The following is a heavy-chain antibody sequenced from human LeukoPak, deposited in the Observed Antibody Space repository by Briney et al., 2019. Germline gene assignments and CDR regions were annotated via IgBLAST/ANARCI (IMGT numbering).Heavy chain of an antibody. D-gene: IGHD3-9*01. J-gene: IGHJ3*02. CDR1: GYTLTELS. V-gene: IGHV1-24*01. CDR3: ATEGGPPYYDILTGYYPAAFDI. Sequence: ASVKVSCKVSGYTLTELSMHWVRQAPGKGLEWMGGFDPEDGETIYAQKFQGRVTMTEDTSTDTAYMELSSLRSEDTAVYYCATEGGPPYYDILTGYYPAAFDIWGQGTMVTVSS. CDR2: FDPEDGET.